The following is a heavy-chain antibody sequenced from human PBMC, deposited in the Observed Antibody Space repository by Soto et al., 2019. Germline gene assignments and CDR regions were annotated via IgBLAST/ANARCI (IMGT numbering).Heavy chain of an antibody. CDR3: ARDRGGTGQYSFGSGHFDY. J-gene: IGHJ4*02. CDR2: IYHGGIT. V-gene: IGHV4-30-2*01. D-gene: IGHD5-12*01. Sequence: QLQLQESGSGLVKPSQTLSLTCAVSGGSVSIPGYSWTWIRQPPGKGLEWIGYIYHGGITYYNPSLKSGVTISVDGSKNQFSLELSSVTAADTAVYYCARDRGGTGQYSFGSGHFDYWGQGTLVTVSS. CDR1: GGSVSIPGYS.